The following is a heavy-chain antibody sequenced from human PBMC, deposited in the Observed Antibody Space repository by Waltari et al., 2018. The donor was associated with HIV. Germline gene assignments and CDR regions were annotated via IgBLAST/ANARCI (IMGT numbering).Heavy chain of an antibody. Sequence: EVPLVQSGAEVKKLGESLRISCKGSGYRFTSYWIGWVRQLTVKGLEWMGIIYPGDSDTRYSPSFQGQVTISADKSISTAYLQWSSLKASDTAMYYCARPLGMATMRRYDAFDIWGQGTMVTVSS. V-gene: IGHV5-51*01. J-gene: IGHJ3*02. CDR3: ARPLGMATMRRYDAFDI. CDR2: IYPGDSDT. D-gene: IGHD5-12*01. CDR1: GYRFTSYW.